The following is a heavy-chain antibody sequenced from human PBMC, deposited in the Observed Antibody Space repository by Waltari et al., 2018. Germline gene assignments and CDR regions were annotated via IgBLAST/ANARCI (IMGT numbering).Heavy chain of an antibody. D-gene: IGHD5-18*01. J-gene: IGHJ6*02. CDR3: AKANLIQDYFYYFGMDV. CDR2: KSYYGTNK. Sequence: QEQLVESGGGVVQPGRSLRLSCEASGFIFHNYGLPWVRQAPGKGLEWVGVKSYYGTNKFYADSVKGRFTISRDNSKHILYLHMDSLRTEDTAVYHCAKANLIQDYFYYFGMDVWGQGTTVTVSS. CDR1: GFIFHNYG. V-gene: IGHV3-30*18.